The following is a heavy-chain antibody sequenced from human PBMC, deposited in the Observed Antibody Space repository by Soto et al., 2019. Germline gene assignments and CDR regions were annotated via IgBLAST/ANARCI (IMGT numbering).Heavy chain of an antibody. Sequence: GSLRLSCAASGLTFSDHFIHWVRQAPGKGLEWVGRIRNKAHSYTTTYAASVKDRFTISRDDSKKSVYLQMNSLKSEDTAVYYCGTGLYGDYALDGWGQGTLVTVSS. CDR3: GTGLYGDYALDG. D-gene: IGHD4-17*01. J-gene: IGHJ4*02. CDR2: IRNKAHSYTT. V-gene: IGHV3-72*01. CDR1: GLTFSDHF.